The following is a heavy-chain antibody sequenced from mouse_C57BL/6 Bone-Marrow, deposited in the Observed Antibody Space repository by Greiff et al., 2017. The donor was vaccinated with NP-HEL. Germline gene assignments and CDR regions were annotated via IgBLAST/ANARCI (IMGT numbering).Heavy chain of an antibody. J-gene: IGHJ3*01. CDR2: IDPADSYT. CDR1: GYTFTSYW. Sequence: QVQLKQPGAELVRPGTSVKLSCKASGYTFTSYWMHWVKQRPGQGLEWIGVIDPADSYTNYTQKFKGKATLTVDTSSSTAYMQLSSLTSEDSAVYYCARRGLGRAFAYWGRGTLVTVSA. D-gene: IGHD4-1*01. V-gene: IGHV1-59*01. CDR3: ARRGLGRAFAY.